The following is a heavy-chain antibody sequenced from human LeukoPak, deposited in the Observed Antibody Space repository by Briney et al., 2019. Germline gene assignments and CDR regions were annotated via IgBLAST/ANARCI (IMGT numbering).Heavy chain of an antibody. J-gene: IGHJ6*03. V-gene: IGHV4-59*01. CDR1: GGSIRSYY. CDR3: ASGAYSYYYMDG. D-gene: IGHD4-11*01. CDR2: IYYSGST. Sequence: SGTLSLTCTVSGGSIRSYYWSWIRQPPGKGLEWIGYIYYSGSTNYNPSLKSRVTISVDTSKNQFSLKLSSVIAADTAVYYCASGAYSYYYMDGWGKGTTVTISS.